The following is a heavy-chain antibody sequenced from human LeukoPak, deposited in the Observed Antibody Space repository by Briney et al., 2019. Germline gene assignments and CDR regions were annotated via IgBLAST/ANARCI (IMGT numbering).Heavy chain of an antibody. CDR3: AREGVSGYSGYESGIDY. J-gene: IGHJ4*02. CDR2: INPSGGST. V-gene: IGHV1-46*01. CDR1: GYTFTSYY. Sequence: ASVKVSCKASGYTFTSYYMHWVRQAPGQGLEWMGIINPSGGSTSYAQKFQGRVTMTRDMSTSTVYMELSSLRSEDTAVYYCAREGVSGYSGYESGIDYWGQGTLVTVSS. D-gene: IGHD5-12*01.